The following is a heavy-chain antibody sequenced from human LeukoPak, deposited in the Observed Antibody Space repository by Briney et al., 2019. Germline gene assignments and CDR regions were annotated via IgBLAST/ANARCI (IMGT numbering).Heavy chain of an antibody. J-gene: IGHJ4*02. CDR1: GGSISRYS. CDR3: ARWDDSAWAFGD. CDR2: IAHSGTT. D-gene: IGHD6-19*01. V-gene: IGHV4-59*08. Sequence: SETLSLTCIVSGGSISRYSWNWIRQSPGKGLEWVGYIAHSGTTSYKSSLKSRVTISVDTSKNQLSLRLTSVTAADTAVYYCARWDDSAWAFGDWGPGTLVTVSS.